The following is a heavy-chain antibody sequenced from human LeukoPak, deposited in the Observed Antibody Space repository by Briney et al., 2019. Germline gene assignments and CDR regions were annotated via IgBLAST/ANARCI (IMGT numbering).Heavy chain of an antibody. J-gene: IGHJ4*02. V-gene: IGHV3-23*01. Sequence: PGGSLRLSCAASGFTFSSYAMSWVRQAPGKGLEWVSAISGSGGSTYYADSVKGRFTISRDNSKNTLYLQMNSLRAEDTAVYYCARGRWWDSSGYYPYYFDYWGQGTLVTVSS. CDR1: GFTFSSYA. D-gene: IGHD3-22*01. CDR3: ARGRWWDSSGYYPYYFDY. CDR2: ISGSGGST.